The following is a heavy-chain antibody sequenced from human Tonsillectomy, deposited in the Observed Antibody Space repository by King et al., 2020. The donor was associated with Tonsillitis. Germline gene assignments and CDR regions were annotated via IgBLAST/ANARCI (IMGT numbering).Heavy chain of an antibody. J-gene: IGHJ6*03. CDR2: FDPEDGET. Sequence: DQLVQSGAEVKKPGASVKVSCKVSGYTLTELSMHWVRQAPGKGLEWMGGFDPEDGETIYAQKFQGRVTMTEDTSSDTAFMELSSLKSEDTAVYYCATVPTKHYYYNMDVWGKGNTVTVSS. V-gene: IGHV1-24*01. D-gene: IGHD2-8*01. CDR1: GYTLTELS. CDR3: ATVPTKHYYYNMDV.